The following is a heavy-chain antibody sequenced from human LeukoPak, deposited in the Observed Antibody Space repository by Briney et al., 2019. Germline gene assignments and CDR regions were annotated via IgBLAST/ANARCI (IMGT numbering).Heavy chain of an antibody. V-gene: IGHV3-7*01. CDR2: IKQDEIER. CDR1: GFTFDSFW. CDR3: ARDRSSTGDKANAFDI. Sequence: GGSLRLSCAASGFTFDSFWMSWVRQTPGKGLQWVANIKQDEIERYYVDSVKGRFTISRDNAKNSLYLQMNSLRAEDTAVYYCARDRSSTGDKANAFDIWGQGTMVTVSS. J-gene: IGHJ3*02. D-gene: IGHD7-27*01.